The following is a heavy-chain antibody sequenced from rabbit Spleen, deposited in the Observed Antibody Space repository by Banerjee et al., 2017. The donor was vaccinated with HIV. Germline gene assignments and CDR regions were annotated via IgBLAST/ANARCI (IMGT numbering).Heavy chain of an antibody. V-gene: IGHV1S40*01. Sequence: QSLEESGGGLVKPVTSLTLTCTTSGFSFNSIFWICWVRQAPGKGLEWVACIYAGSSGGAYYASWAKGRFTISKTSATTVTLQMTSLTAADTATDFCARNGGMLNYELWGPGTLVTVS. D-gene: IGHD4-2*01. J-gene: IGHJ6*01. CDR1: GFSFNSIFW. CDR3: ARNGGMLNYEL. CDR2: IYAGSSGGA.